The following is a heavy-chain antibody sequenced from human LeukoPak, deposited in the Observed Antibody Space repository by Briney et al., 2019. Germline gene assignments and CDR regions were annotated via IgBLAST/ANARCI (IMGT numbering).Heavy chain of an antibody. CDR2: INSDGSWT. Sequence: PGGSLRLSCAASGSYWMHWVRQAPGKGLVWVSHINSDGSWTSYADSVKGRFTISKDNAKNTVYLQMNNLRAEDAAVYYCVSFYETYWGRGTLVTVSS. V-gene: IGHV3-74*01. D-gene: IGHD2/OR15-2a*01. J-gene: IGHJ4*02. CDR3: VSFYETY. CDR1: GSYW.